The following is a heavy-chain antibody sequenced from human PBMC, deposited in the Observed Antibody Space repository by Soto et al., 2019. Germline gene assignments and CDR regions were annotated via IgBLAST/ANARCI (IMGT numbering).Heavy chain of an antibody. J-gene: IGHJ6*03. CDR1: GGSISSYY. D-gene: IGHD3-10*01. CDR2: IYYSGST. V-gene: IGHV4-59*08. Sequence: QVQLQESGPGLVKPSETLSLTCTVSGGSISSYYWSWIRQPPGKGLEWIGYIYYSGSTNYNPSLKRRVTISVDTSKNQFSLKLSSVTAADTAVYYCARSSGSSFYYYYMDVWGKGTTVTVSS. CDR3: ARSSGSSFYYYYMDV.